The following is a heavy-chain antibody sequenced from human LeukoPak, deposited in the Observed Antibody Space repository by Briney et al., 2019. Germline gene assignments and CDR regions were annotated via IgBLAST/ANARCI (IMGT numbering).Heavy chain of an antibody. CDR2: IYYSGST. CDR3: ARQSCSGGSCCPRPYWYFDL. V-gene: IGHV4-59*08. D-gene: IGHD2-15*01. CDR1: GGSISSYY. Sequence: PSETLSLTCTVSGGSISSYYWSWIRQPPGRGLEWIGYIYYSGSTNYNPSLKSRVTISVDTSKNQFSLKLSSVTAADTAVYYCARQSCSGGSCCPRPYWYFDLWGRGTLVTVSS. J-gene: IGHJ2*01.